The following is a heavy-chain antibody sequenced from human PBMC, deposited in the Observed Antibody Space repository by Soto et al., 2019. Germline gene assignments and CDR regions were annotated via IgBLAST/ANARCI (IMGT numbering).Heavy chain of an antibody. CDR3: ARDSIPYNWNYDFTHYGMDV. Sequence: GGSLRLSCAASGFTFSSYAMHWVRQAPGKGLEWVAVISHDGSNKYYADSVKGRFTIPRDNSKNTLYLQMNSLRAEDTAVYYCARDSIPYNWNYDFTHYGMDVWGQGTTVTV. D-gene: IGHD1-7*01. J-gene: IGHJ6*02. CDR2: ISHDGSNK. V-gene: IGHV3-30-3*01. CDR1: GFTFSSYA.